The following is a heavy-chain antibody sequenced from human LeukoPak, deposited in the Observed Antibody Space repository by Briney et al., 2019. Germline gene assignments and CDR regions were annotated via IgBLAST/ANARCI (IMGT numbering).Heavy chain of an antibody. D-gene: IGHD1-26*01. CDR1: GFTFSTYS. J-gene: IGHJ4*02. CDR2: ISTNSSYI. CDR3: ARDKVGATEFDY. V-gene: IGHV3-21*01. Sequence: GGSLRLSCAASGFTFSTYSMNWVRRAPGKGLEWVSSISTNSSYIYYADSVKGRFSISRDNAKNSLYPQMNSLRAEDTAVYYCARDKVGATEFDYWGQGTLVTVSS.